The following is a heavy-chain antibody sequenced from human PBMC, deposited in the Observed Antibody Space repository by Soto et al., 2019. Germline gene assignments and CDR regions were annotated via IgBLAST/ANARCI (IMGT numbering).Heavy chain of an antibody. CDR3: ARGGSSSLDY. V-gene: IGHV1-2*02. CDR2: INPNSGGT. J-gene: IGHJ4*02. Sequence: QVQLVQSGAEVKKPGASVKVSCKASGYTFTGYYMHWVRQAPGQGPEWMGWINPNSGGTTYAQKCQGRVTVTRDTSISTAYMELSSLRSDDTAVYYCARGGSSSLDYWGQGTLVTFSS. CDR1: GYTFTGYY. D-gene: IGHD6-6*01.